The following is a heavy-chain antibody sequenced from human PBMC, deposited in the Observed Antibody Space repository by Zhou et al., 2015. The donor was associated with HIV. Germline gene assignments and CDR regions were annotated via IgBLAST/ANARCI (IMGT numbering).Heavy chain of an antibody. J-gene: IGHJ4*02. D-gene: IGHD6-13*01. Sequence: QVQLVQSGAEVRKPGASVKVSCKASGYTFTYYYMHWVRQAPGQGLEWMGVINPSNGITSQAQGRVILTRDTSTSTVYLEIRSLRSDDTAVYFCARVTPAIQSAGQLDFWGQGTLVTVSS. CDR1: GYTFTYYY. CDR2: INPSNGIT. V-gene: IGHV1-46*04. CDR3: ARVTPAIQSAGQLDF.